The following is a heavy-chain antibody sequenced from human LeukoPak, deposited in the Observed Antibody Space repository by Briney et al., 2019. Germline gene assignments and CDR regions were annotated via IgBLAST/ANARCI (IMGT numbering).Heavy chain of an antibody. CDR1: GFTFNYHC. D-gene: IGHD3-22*01. CDR3: ARDWISGGWLRTDSSGYFDV. V-gene: IGHV3-21*01. Sequence: GGSLRLSCAASGFTFNYHCMNWVRQAPGKGLEWLSSISSTSVYTSYADSVKGRFTISRDNARNSLYLQMNNLRAEDTAVYYCARDWISGGWLRTDSSGYFDVWGKGTTVSVSS. J-gene: IGHJ6*04. CDR2: ISSTSVYT.